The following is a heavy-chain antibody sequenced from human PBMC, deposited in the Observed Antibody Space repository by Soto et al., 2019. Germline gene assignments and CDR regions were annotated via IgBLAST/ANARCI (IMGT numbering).Heavy chain of an antibody. CDR2: ISSNSAYI. J-gene: IGHJ5*02. V-gene: IGHV3-21*01. Sequence: GGSLRLSCAASGFTFRSFTMNWVRPAPGKGLEWVSTISSNSAYIYYTDALRGRFTISRDNAKNSLHLQMNSLRAEDTAVYYCTRDASRDSSARGWFDPWGPGTLVTVSS. D-gene: IGHD6-13*01. CDR1: GFTFRSFT. CDR3: TRDASRDSSARGWFDP.